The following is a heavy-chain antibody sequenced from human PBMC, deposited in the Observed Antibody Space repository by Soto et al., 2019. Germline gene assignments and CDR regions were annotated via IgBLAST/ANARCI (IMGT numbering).Heavy chain of an antibody. CDR1: GFAFITYY. V-gene: IGHV1-46*01. J-gene: IGHJ6*02. CDR2: INPSGGDT. Sequence: RXSVKVSCKASGFAFITYYMHWVRQAPGQGLEWLGTINPSGGDTSYAQKFQGRVTMTRDTSTNTLYMEISSLRSEDTAVYYCARGRYCSSTSCRNYYYYYGMDVWDRGTTVTVSS. CDR3: ARGRYCSSTSCRNYYYYYGMDV. D-gene: IGHD2-2*01.